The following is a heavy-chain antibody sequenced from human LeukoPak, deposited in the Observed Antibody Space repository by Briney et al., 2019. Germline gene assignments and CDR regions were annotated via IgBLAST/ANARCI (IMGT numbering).Heavy chain of an antibody. J-gene: IGHJ6*03. V-gene: IGHV3-7*01. Sequence: GGSLRLSCAASGFTFSNYWMNWVRQAPGKGLEWVANIKQDGIEKYYVDSVKGRFTISRDNAKNSLYLQMNSLRAEDTAVYFCARAYSTSLISYYYYYMDVWGKGTTVTVSS. CDR2: IKQDGIEK. D-gene: IGHD6-6*01. CDR1: GFTFSNYW. CDR3: ARAYSTSLISYYYYYMDV.